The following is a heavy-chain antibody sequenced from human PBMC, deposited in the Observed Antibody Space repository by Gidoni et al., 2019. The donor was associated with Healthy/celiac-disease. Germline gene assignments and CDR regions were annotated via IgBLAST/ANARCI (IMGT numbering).Heavy chain of an antibody. J-gene: IGHJ4*02. V-gene: IGHV1-3*01. Sequence: VHLVRSGAEWKKPGPSVKVPSRASEYTSTSYAMHWVRQAPGQRLEWMGWINAGNGNTKYSQKFQGRVTITRDTSASTAYMELSSLRSEDTAVYYCASSPTNDFYYFDYWGQGTLVTVSS. CDR1: EYTSTSYA. D-gene: IGHD2-21*02. CDR3: ASSPTNDFYYFDY. CDR2: INAGNGNT.